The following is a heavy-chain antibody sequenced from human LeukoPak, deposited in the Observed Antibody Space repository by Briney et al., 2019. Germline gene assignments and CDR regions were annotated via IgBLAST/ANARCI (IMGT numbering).Heavy chain of an antibody. J-gene: IGHJ4*02. CDR2: INPNSGGT. CDR1: GYTFTGYY. Sequence: ASVKVSCKASGYTFTGYYMHWVRQAPGQGLEWMGWINPNSGGTNYAQKFQGRVTMTRATSISTAYMELSRLRSDDTAVYYCARGAAYYDFWSGYYTPPDFDYWGQGTLVTVSS. V-gene: IGHV1-2*02. D-gene: IGHD3-3*01. CDR3: ARGAAYYDFWSGYYTPPDFDY.